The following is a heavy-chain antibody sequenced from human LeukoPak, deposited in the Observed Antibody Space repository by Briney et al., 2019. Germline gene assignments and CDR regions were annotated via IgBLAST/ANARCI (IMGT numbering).Heavy chain of an antibody. CDR3: AKVMMAFKWNHGNFDY. V-gene: IGHV3-30*02. CDR2: VQYDGSVQ. Sequence: GGSLRLSCVASGFTFSDYGLHWVRQAPGKGLEWVAFVQYDGSVQDYTDSVKGRFTISKDNSKNTMFLQMNSLRVEDTALYYCAKVMMAFKWNHGNFDYWGQGTLVTVPS. J-gene: IGHJ4*02. CDR1: GFTFSDYG. D-gene: IGHD1-14*01.